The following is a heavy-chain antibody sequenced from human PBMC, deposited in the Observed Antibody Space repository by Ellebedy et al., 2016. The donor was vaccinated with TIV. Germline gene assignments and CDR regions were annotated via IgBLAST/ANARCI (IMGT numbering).Heavy chain of an antibody. CDR2: ISGSSSLK. V-gene: IGHV3-21*01. CDR3: LRGDRRDY. CDR1: GVTFSSYA. Sequence: PGGSLRLSCAASGVTFSSYAMSWIRQAPGKGLEWVSSISGSSSLKYYVASVKGRFTISRDNDKNSLYLQINGLRVEDSAVYYCLRGDRRDYWGQGTLLTVSS. J-gene: IGHJ4*02.